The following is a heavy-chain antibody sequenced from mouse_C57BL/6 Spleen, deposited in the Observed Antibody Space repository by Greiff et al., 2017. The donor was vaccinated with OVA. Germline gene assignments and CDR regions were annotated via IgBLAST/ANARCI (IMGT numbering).Heavy chain of an antibody. D-gene: IGHD2-1*01. V-gene: IGHV5-4*01. Sequence: EVHLVESGGGLVKPGGSLKLSCAASGFTFSSYAMSWVRQTPEKRLEWVATISDGGSYTYYPDNVKGRFTISRDNAKNNLYLQMSHLKSEDTAMYYCARDRDYGNYLSYWYFDVWGTGTTVTVSS. J-gene: IGHJ1*03. CDR3: ARDRDYGNYLSYWYFDV. CDR2: ISDGGSYT. CDR1: GFTFSSYA.